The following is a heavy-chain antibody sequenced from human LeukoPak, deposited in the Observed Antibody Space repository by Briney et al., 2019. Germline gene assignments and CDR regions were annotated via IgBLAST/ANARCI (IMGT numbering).Heavy chain of an antibody. J-gene: IGHJ4*02. D-gene: IGHD2-15*01. V-gene: IGHV4-4*02. CDR1: GGSISSSNW. Sequence: SETLSLTCAVSGGSISSSNWWSWVRQPPGKGLEWIGEIYHSGSTNYNPSLKSRVTISVDTSKNQFSLKLSSVTAADTAVYYCAIPRYCSGGSCYRTFRYWGQGTLVTVSS. CDR3: AIPRYCSGGSCYRTFRY. CDR2: IYHSGST.